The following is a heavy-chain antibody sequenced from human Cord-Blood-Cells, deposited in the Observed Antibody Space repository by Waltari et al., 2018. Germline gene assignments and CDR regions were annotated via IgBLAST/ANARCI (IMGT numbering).Heavy chain of an antibody. Sequence: QVQLVESGGGVVQPGRSLRLSCAASGFTFSSYAMHWVRQAPGKGLEWAAVISYDGSNKYYADSVKGRFTISRDNSKNTLYLQMNSLRAEDTAVYYCARAAPEYYYYYGMDVWGQGTTVTVSS. CDR3: ARAAPEYYYYYGMDV. CDR1: GFTFSSYA. J-gene: IGHJ6*02. CDR2: ISYDGSNK. V-gene: IGHV3-30*04.